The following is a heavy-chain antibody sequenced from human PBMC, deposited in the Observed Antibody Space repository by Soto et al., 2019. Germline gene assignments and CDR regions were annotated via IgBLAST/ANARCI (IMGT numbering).Heavy chain of an antibody. V-gene: IGHV1-24*01. CDR3: ATATHDYGNYLRWFDP. Sequence: ASVKVSCKVSGYTLTKLSMHWVRQAPGKGLEWMGGFDPEDGETIYAQKFQGRVTMTEDTSTDTAYMELSSLRSEDTAVYYCATATHDYGNYLRWFDPWGQGTLVTVSS. J-gene: IGHJ5*02. D-gene: IGHD4-17*01. CDR1: GYTLTKLS. CDR2: FDPEDGET.